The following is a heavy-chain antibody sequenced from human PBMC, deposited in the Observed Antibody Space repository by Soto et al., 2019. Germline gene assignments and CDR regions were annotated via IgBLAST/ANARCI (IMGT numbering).Heavy chain of an antibody. CDR3: ARGISSWYTRQFDP. CDR1: GGSISSGDYY. J-gene: IGHJ5*02. Sequence: SETLSLTCTVSGGSISSGDYYWSWIRQPPGKGLEWIGYIYYSGSTYYNPSLKSRVTISVDTSKNQFSLKLSSVTAADTAVYYCARGISSWYTRQFDPWGQGTLVTVSS. D-gene: IGHD6-13*01. V-gene: IGHV4-30-4*01. CDR2: IYYSGST.